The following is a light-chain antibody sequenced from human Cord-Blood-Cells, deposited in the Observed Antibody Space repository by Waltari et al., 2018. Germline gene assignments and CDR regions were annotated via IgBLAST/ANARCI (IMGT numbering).Light chain of an antibody. Sequence: DIQMTPSPSYLSACVGDRVTLACRASPSISSYLNWYQQKPGKAPKLLIYAASSLQSGVPSRFSGSGSGTDFTLTISSLQPEDFATYYCQQSYSTPYTFGQGTKLEIK. CDR2: AAS. V-gene: IGKV1-39*01. J-gene: IGKJ2*01. CDR3: QQSYSTPYT. CDR1: PSISSY.